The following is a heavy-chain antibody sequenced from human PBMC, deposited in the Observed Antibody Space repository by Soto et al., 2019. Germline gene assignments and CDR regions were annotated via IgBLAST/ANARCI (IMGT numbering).Heavy chain of an antibody. Sequence: ASVKVSCKASGYTFTSYGISWVRQAPGQGLEWMGWISAYNGNTNYAQKLQGRVTMTTDTSTSTAYMELRSLRSDDTAVYYCARDPYYYDSSGYSPYFDYWGQGTLVTVSS. D-gene: IGHD3-22*01. CDR2: ISAYNGNT. V-gene: IGHV1-18*01. CDR1: GYTFTSYG. CDR3: ARDPYYYDSSGYSPYFDY. J-gene: IGHJ4*02.